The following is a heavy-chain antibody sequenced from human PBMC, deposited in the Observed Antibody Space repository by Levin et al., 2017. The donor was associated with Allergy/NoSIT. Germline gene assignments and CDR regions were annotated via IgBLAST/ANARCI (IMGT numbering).Heavy chain of an antibody. D-gene: IGHD3-3*01. CDR2: ISSSGSTI. CDR3: ARQLGNFWSGYNYFDS. Sequence: GGSLRLSCAASGFTFSSYEMNWVRQAPGKGLEWVSYISSSGSTIYYADSVKGRFTISRDNAKSSLYLQMNSLRAEDTAVYYCARQLGNFWSGYNYFDSWGQGTLVTVSS. J-gene: IGHJ4*02. CDR1: GFTFSSYE. V-gene: IGHV3-48*03.